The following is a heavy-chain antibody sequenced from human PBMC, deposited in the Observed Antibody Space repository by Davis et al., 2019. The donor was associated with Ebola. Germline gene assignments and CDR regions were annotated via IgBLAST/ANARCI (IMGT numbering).Heavy chain of an antibody. CDR3: AREWAIFGVVIDY. CDR2: ISSDSDYI. Sequence: GESLKISCAASGFTFSTYSMSWVRQAPGKGLEWVSSISSDSDYIYYADSAKGRFTISRDNAKNSLYLQMNSLRAEDTAVYYCAREWAIFGVVIDYWGQGTLVTVSS. V-gene: IGHV3-21*01. J-gene: IGHJ4*02. D-gene: IGHD3-3*01. CDR1: GFTFSTYS.